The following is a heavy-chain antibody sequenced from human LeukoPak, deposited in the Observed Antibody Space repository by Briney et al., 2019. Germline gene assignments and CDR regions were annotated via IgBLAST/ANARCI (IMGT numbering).Heavy chain of an antibody. CDR2: IYYSGST. CDR1: GGSISSGSYY. V-gene: IGHV4-61*01. J-gene: IGHJ3*02. Sequence: SQTLSLTCTVSGGSISSGSYYWSWIRQPPGKGLEWIGYIYYSGSTNYNPSLKSRVTISVDTSKNQFSLKLSSVTAADTAVYYCARGHPSTDFWSGYYSPGAFDIWGQGTMVTVSS. CDR3: ARGHPSTDFWSGYYSPGAFDI. D-gene: IGHD3-3*01.